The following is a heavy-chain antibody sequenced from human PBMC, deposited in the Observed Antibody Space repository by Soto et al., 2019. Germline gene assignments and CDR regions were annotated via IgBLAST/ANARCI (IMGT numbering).Heavy chain of an antibody. CDR1: GYTFTSYY. CDR3: ATYSGSYQGRYYGMDV. CDR2: INPSGGST. Sequence: AASVKVSCKASGYTFTSYYMHWVRQAPGQGLEWMGIINPSGGSTSYAQKFQGRVTMTRDTSTSTVYMELSSLRSEDTAVYYCATYSGSYQGRYYGMDVWGQGTTVTVSS. J-gene: IGHJ6*02. V-gene: IGHV1-46*01. D-gene: IGHD1-26*01.